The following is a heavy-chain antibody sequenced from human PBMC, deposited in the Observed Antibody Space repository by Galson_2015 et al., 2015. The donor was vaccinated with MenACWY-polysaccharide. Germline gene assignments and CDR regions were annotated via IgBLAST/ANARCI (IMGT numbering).Heavy chain of an antibody. V-gene: IGHV3-49*04. CDR1: GFTFGDYA. J-gene: IGHJ4*02. CDR3: TLRVGATRTTGSIYDY. CDR2: IRSKAYGGTT. Sequence: SLRLSCAASGFTFGDYAMSWVRQAPGKGLEWVGFIRSKAYGGTTEYAASVKGRFTISRDDSKSIAYLQMNSLKTEDTAVYYCTLRVGATRTTGSIYDYWGQGTLVTVSS. D-gene: IGHD1-26*01.